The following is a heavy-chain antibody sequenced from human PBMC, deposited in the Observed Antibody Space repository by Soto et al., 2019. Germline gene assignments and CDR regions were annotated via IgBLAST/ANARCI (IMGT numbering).Heavy chain of an antibody. CDR3: ATDPVTMIVVVASSG. Sequence: GGSLRPSCAASGFTFSNAWMNWVRQAPGKGLEWVGSIKSKTDGGTTDYAAPVKGRFTISRDDSKNTLYLQMNSLKTEDRAVYYCATDPVTMIVVVASSGWGQGTLVTVSS. D-gene: IGHD3-22*01. CDR1: GFTFSNAW. CDR2: IKSKTDGGTT. J-gene: IGHJ4*02. V-gene: IGHV3-15*07.